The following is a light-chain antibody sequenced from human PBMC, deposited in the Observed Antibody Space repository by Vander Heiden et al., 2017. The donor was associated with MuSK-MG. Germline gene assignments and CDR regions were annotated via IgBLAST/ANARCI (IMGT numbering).Light chain of an antibody. CDR3: QQDDSFWT. Sequence: DIQVTQSPSTLSASVGDRVTITCRTSQSISSWLAWYQQKPGKAPKLLIYKASSLESGVPSRFSGSGSGTEFTLTISSLQPDDFATYYCQQDDSFWTFGQGTKVEIK. J-gene: IGKJ1*01. CDR2: KAS. CDR1: QSISSW. V-gene: IGKV1-5*03.